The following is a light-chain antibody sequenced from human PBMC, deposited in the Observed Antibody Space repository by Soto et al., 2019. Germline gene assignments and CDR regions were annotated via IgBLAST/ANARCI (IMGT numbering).Light chain of an antibody. V-gene: IGKV1-5*03. CDR1: QSISSW. CDR3: LQDFNYPIT. CDR2: KAS. Sequence: DIQMTQSPSTLSASVGDRVTITCRASQSISSWLAWYQQKPGKAHKLLIYKASTLKSGVQSRFSGSGSGTDFTLTISSLLPEDFATNYCLQDFNYPITFGQGTRLEIK. J-gene: IGKJ5*01.